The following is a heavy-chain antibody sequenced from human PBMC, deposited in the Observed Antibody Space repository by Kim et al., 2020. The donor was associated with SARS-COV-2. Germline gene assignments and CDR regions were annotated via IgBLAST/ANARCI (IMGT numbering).Heavy chain of an antibody. Sequence: TYNPSHKSRVTISVDTSKNQFSLKLSSVTAADTAVYYCARVGGIAAHFDYWGQGTLVTVSS. J-gene: IGHJ4*02. V-gene: IGHV4-59*01. D-gene: IGHD6-25*01. CDR3: ARVGGIAAHFDY.